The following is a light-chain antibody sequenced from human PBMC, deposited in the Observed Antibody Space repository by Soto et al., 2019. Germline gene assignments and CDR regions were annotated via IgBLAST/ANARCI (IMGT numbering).Light chain of an antibody. CDR1: SATIRAAYN. CDR3: QSYDSSLSGYV. J-gene: IGLJ1*01. V-gene: IGLV1-40*01. CDR2: GNN. Sequence: QSVLTQPPSVSGAPGQRVTISCTASSATIRAAYNVDGYQQLPGTAPKLLIYGNNNRPSGVPARFSGSKSGTSASLAVAGLQAEDEGDYYCQSYDSSLSGYVFGTGTKVTV.